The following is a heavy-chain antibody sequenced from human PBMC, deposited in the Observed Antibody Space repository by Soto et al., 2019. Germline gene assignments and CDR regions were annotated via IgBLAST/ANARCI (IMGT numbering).Heavy chain of an antibody. J-gene: IGHJ6*02. CDR3: AREGAASHTYYYGTDV. Sequence: SETLSLTCTVSGGSISSGDSYWNWIRQPPGKGLEWIGYIYYSGSTYYNPSLGSRVTISVDTSKNQFSLQLNSITVADTAVYYCAREGAASHTYYYGTDVWGQGTTVTVS. V-gene: IGHV4-30-4*01. CDR2: IYYSGST. CDR1: GGSISSGDSY. D-gene: IGHD3-10*01.